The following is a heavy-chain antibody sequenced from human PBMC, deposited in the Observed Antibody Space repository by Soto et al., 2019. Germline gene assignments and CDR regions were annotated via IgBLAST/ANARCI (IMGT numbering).Heavy chain of an antibody. Sequence: EVQLLESGGGLVQPGGSLRLSCVGSGFCFSSYTMTWVRQAPGKGLEWVSSFSATSENTYYADSVRGRFTISIDNSKNPLFLQMNSLPAADTAMYYCAKARDQQWVRLPFDYWGQGILVIVSS. V-gene: IGHV3-23*01. CDR1: GFCFSSYT. CDR2: FSATSENT. J-gene: IGHJ4*02. CDR3: AKARDQQWVRLPFDY. D-gene: IGHD6-19*01.